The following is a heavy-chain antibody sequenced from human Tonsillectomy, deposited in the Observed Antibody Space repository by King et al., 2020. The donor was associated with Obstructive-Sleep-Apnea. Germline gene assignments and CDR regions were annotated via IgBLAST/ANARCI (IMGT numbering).Heavy chain of an antibody. D-gene: IGHD2-2*01. V-gene: IGHV3-9*01. CDR3: AKVAHSTSWYYGMDV. CDR1: GFTFDDYA. J-gene: IGHJ6*02. CDR2: INWNGVNI. Sequence: QLVQSGGDLVQPGRSLRLSCAVSGFTFDDYAMHWVRQAPGKGLEWVSGINWNGVNIGYADSVKGRFTISSDNAKNSLYLQMNSLRAEDTALYYCAKVAHSTSWYYGMDVWGQGTTVTVSS.